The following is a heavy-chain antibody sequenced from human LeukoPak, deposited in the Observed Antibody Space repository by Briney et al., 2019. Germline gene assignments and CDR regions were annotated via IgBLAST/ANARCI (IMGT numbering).Heavy chain of an antibody. CDR2: IYTSGST. CDR3: ARGYRGYDSPFDY. D-gene: IGHD5-12*01. V-gene: IGHV4-4*07. J-gene: IGHJ4*02. CDR1: GGSISSYY. Sequence: TSETLSLTCTVSGGSISSYYWSWIRQPAGKGLEWIGRIYTSGSTNCSPSLKSRVTMSVDTSKNQFSLKLSSVTAADTAVYYCARGYRGYDSPFDYWGEETLVTVSS.